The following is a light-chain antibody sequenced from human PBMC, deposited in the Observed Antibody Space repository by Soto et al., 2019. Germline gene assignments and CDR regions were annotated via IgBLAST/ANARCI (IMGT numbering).Light chain of an antibody. J-gene: IGKJ3*01. CDR3: QQYGSSRFT. Sequence: EIVLTHSPGTLYLSPGERATLSCRASQSVSSSYVAWYQQQPGQSPRLLLYVASSRATGIPDMFSGSGSATNFTLTLSRLEPEDFSVYYCQQYGSSRFTCGPGTRVDIK. V-gene: IGKV3-20*01. CDR1: QSVSSSY. CDR2: VAS.